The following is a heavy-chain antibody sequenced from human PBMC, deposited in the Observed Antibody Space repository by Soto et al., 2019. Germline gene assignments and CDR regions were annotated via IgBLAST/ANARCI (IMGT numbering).Heavy chain of an antibody. CDR2: IYYSGST. V-gene: IGHV4-59*08. CDR3: ARQGRPTRMEV. J-gene: IGHJ6*04. D-gene: IGHD2-15*01. CDR1: GGSISSYY. Sequence: SETLSLTCTVSGGSISSYYWSWIRQPPGKGLEWIGYIYYSGSTNYNPSLKSRVTISVDTSKNQFSLKLSSVTAADTAVYYCARQGRPTRMEVWGKGTTVTVSS.